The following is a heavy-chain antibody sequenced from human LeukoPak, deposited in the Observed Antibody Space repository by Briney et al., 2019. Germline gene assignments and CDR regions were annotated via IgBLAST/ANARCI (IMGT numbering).Heavy chain of an antibody. CDR3: ARFELDSGGYASNFDS. CDR2: ISGSSSHT. J-gene: IGHJ4*02. Sequence: GGSLRLSCVVSGFIFSDHYMNWIRQTPGKGLEWLSYISGSSSHTLYADSVKGRFTISRDNAKNSLYLQMNTLRAEDTAVYYCARFELDSGGYASNFDSWGQGTLVTVSS. V-gene: IGHV3-11*06. CDR1: GFIFSDHY. D-gene: IGHD3-22*01.